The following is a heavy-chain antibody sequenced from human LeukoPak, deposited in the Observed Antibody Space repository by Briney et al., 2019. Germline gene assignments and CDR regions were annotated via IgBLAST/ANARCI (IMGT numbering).Heavy chain of an antibody. V-gene: IGHV3-74*01. CDR1: GFIFSNCW. D-gene: IGHD3-22*01. J-gene: IGHJ6*02. Sequence: GGSLRLSCAASGFIFSNCWMHWVRQAPGKGLEGVTRIESDGSRTRYADSVKGRFTISRDNAKNTLYLQMNSLRAEDTAVYYCARDTYYYNSSAFYHYYYGMDVWGQGTTVTVSS. CDR3: ARDTYYYNSSAFYHYYYGMDV. CDR2: IESDGSRT.